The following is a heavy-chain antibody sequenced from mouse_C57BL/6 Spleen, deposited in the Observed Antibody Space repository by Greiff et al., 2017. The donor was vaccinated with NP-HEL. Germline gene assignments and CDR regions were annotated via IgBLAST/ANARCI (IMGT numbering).Heavy chain of an antibody. CDR3: TPSIYYGTPYYFDY. V-gene: IGHV14-4*01. D-gene: IGHD2-1*01. Sequence: VQLQQSGAELARPGASVKMSCKASGFNIKDDYMHWVKQRPEQGLEWIGWIDPENGDTEYASKFQGKATITADTSSNTAYLQLSSLTSEDTAVYYCTPSIYYGTPYYFDYWGQGTTLTVSS. CDR2: IDPENGDT. CDR1: GFNIKDDY. J-gene: IGHJ2*01.